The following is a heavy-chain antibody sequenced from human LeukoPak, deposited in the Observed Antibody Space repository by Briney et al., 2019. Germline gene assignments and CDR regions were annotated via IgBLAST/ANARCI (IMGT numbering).Heavy chain of an antibody. CDR2: ISGSGDST. V-gene: IGHV3-23*01. Sequence: GGSLRPSCAASGFTFSTYAVNWVRQAPGEGLEWVSTISGSGDSTYYADSVKGRFTISRDNSKDTLYLQMSSLRVDDTAVYYCARDRGRYYDSRGFYWGYYFDSWGQGILVTVST. J-gene: IGHJ4*02. CDR3: ARDRGRYYDSRGFYWGYYFDS. D-gene: IGHD3-22*01. CDR1: GFTFSTYA.